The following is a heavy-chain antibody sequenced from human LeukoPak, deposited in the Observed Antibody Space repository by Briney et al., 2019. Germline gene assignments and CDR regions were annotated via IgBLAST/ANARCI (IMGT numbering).Heavy chain of an antibody. J-gene: IGHJ3*01. CDR2: IRPNDGVT. CDR1: GYTFTGYH. D-gene: IGHD3-22*01. CDR3: ARDDEHPYDTKVLDAYDV. Sequence: ASVKVSCKTSGYTFTGYHINWVRQAPGQGLGWVGWIRPNDGVTKYSQNLQGRVTMSRDTSISTTYLELSSLTSDDTATYYCARDDEHPYDTKVLDAYDVWGQGTMVTVSS. V-gene: IGHV1-2*02.